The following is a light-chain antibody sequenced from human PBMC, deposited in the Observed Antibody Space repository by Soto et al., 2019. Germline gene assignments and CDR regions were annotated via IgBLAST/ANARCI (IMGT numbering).Light chain of an antibody. V-gene: IGLV2-14*01. Sequence: QSVLTQPASVSGSPGQSITICTGTSSDLAIYNYVSWYQQQPGKAPKLMIYQVTNRPSGVSNRFSGSRSGNTASLTISGLQAEDEADYYCSSYTDSSNYVFGTGTKVTVL. CDR3: SSYTDSSNYV. CDR2: QVT. CDR1: SSDLAIYNY. J-gene: IGLJ1*01.